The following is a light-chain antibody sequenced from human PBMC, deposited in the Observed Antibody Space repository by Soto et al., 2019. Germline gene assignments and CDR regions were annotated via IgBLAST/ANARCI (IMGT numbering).Light chain of an antibody. CDR2: TAS. CDR1: QDISSY. J-gene: IGKJ4*01. CDR3: QQYYSYPLT. Sequence: AIRMTQSPSSFSASTGDRVAITCRASQDISSYLAWYQQKPGKAPKLLIYTASTLQSGVPSRFSGSGSGTDFTLTISCLQSEDFATYYCQQYYSYPLTFGGGTKV. V-gene: IGKV1-8*01.